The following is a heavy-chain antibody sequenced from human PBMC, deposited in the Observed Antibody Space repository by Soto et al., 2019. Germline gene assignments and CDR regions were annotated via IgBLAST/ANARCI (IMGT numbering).Heavy chain of an antibody. CDR1: GFTFRSFG. CDR2: ISYDGSEK. D-gene: IGHD3-3*01. Sequence: QVLLVESGGGVVQSGRSLRLSCEASGFTFRSFGMHWVRQAPGKGLEWVAVISYDGSEKYYADSVKGRFTISRDKSRDTLYLQMNSLRVEDTAVYYCAKAHYDFWSGTRDYFDEWGQGTLVTVSS. J-gene: IGHJ4*02. CDR3: AKAHYDFWSGTRDYFDE. V-gene: IGHV3-30*18.